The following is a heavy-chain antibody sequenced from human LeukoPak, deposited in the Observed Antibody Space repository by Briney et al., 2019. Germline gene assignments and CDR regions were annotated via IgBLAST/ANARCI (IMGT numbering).Heavy chain of an antibody. CDR1: GDSISSGVYC. V-gene: IGHV4-31*03. Sequence: SETLSLTCNVSGDSISSGVYCWSWIRQHPGKGLEWIGCICYSGSTYYNPSLKSRVTTSVDTSKNQFSLKLNSVTAADTAVYYCAKGGELTPYFDCWGQGTLVIVSS. D-gene: IGHD1-26*01. CDR2: ICYSGST. CDR3: AKGGELTPYFDC. J-gene: IGHJ4*02.